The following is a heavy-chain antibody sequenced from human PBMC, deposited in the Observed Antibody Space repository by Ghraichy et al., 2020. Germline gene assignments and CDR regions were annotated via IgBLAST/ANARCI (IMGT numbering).Heavy chain of an antibody. CDR3: ARGCRVVIMGYYYYYMDV. V-gene: IGHV3-72*01. Sequence: GGSLRLSCAASGFTFSDHYMDWVRQAPGKGLEWVGRTRNKANSYTTEYAASVKGRFTISRDDSKNSLYLQMNSLKTEDTAVYYCARGCRVVIMGYYYYYMDVWGKGTTVTVSS. CDR2: TRNKANSYTT. D-gene: IGHD3-3*01. J-gene: IGHJ6*03. CDR1: GFTFSDHY.